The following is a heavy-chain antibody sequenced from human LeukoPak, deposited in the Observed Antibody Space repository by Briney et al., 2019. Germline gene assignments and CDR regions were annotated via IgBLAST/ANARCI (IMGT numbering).Heavy chain of an antibody. V-gene: IGHV1-18*01. CDR3: ARDSATVTTGSYYYYGMDV. D-gene: IGHD4-11*01. CDR2: ISAYNGNT. J-gene: IGHJ6*02. CDR1: GYSFTSYG. Sequence: ASVKVSCKASGYSFTSYGISWVRQAPGQGLEWMGWISAYNGNTNYAQKLQGRVTMTTDTSTSTAYMELRSLRSDDTAVYYCARDSATVTTGSYYYYGMDVWGQGTTVTVSS.